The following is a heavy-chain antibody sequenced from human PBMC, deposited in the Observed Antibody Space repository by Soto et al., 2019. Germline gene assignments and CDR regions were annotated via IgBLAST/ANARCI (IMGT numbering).Heavy chain of an antibody. Sequence: LRLSCAASGFTFSSYSFHWVRQAPGKGLEWVAVISYDGNKKYYEDSVKGRFSISRDTSKNTLYLQMSSLRAEDTAVYYCARSVAVAALDSWGQGTLVTVSS. J-gene: IGHJ4*02. V-gene: IGHV3-30*04. D-gene: IGHD6-19*01. CDR1: GFTFSSYS. CDR2: ISYDGNKK. CDR3: ARSVAVAALDS.